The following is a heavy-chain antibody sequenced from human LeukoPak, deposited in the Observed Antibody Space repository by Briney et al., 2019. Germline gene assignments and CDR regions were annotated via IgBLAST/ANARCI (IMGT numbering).Heavy chain of an antibody. Sequence: ASVKLSCKASGYTFTSYGSRWVRQAPGQGLEWMGRINAYNGDTNYAQNLQGRVTTTTDTSTSTAYMELRSLGSDDTAVYYCARGDYYGSGTYKGDFWGQGTLVTVSS. D-gene: IGHD3-10*01. CDR1: GYTFTSYG. CDR2: INAYNGDT. J-gene: IGHJ4*02. V-gene: IGHV1-18*01. CDR3: ARGDYYGSGTYKGDF.